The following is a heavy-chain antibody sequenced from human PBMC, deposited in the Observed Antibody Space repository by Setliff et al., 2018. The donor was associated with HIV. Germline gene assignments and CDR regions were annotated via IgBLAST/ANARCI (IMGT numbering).Heavy chain of an antibody. CDR2: ISSDGHNT. CDR3: AKARSDDHYLDSSGYLDD. Sequence: GSLRLSCEASGFSFDDYTMHWVRQGPGKGLEWVALISSDGHNTYHARSVKGRFTISRDNRKNSLYLQMNSLTIEDTALYFCAKARSDDHYLDSSGYLDDWGQGTLVTVSS. V-gene: IGHV3-43*01. CDR1: GFSFDDYT. D-gene: IGHD3-22*01. J-gene: IGHJ4*02.